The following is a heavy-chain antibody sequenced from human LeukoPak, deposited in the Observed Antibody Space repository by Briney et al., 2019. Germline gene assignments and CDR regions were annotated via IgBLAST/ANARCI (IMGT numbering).Heavy chain of an antibody. CDR2: IKEDGSEK. J-gene: IGHJ4*02. V-gene: IGHV3-7*01. CDR3: ARLDGSGRLKGILDY. Sequence: GGSLRLSCAASGFTFSSYAMSWVRQAPGKGLEWVANIKEDGSEKYYVDSVKGRFTISRDNAKNSLYLQMNSPRAEDTAVYYCARLDGSGRLKGILDYWGQGTLVTVSS. CDR1: GFTFSSYA. D-gene: IGHD3-10*01.